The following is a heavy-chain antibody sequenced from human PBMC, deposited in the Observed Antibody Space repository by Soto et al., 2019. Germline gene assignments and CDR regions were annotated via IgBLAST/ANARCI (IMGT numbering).Heavy chain of an antibody. CDR2: IIPIFGTA. V-gene: IGHV1-69*13. J-gene: IGHJ4*02. Sequence: GASVKVSCKASGGTFSSYAISWVRQAPGQGLEWMGGIIPIFGTANYAQKFQGRVTITADESTSTAYMELSSLRSEDTAVYYCAIPARFCSGGSCLPSYYYFAYWGQGTLVTVSS. CDR1: GGTFSSYA. D-gene: IGHD2-15*01. CDR3: AIPARFCSGGSCLPSYYYFAY.